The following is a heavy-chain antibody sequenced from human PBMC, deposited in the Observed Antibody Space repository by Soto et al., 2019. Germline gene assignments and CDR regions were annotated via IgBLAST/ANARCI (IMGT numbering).Heavy chain of an antibody. D-gene: IGHD3-3*01. CDR3: ARGLTSYYDFWSGYYSGYYYYYMDV. J-gene: IGHJ6*03. CDR1: GGSFSGYY. V-gene: IGHV4-34*01. Sequence: PLETLSLTCAVYGGSFSGYYWSWIRQPPGKGLEWIGEINHSGSTNYNPSLKSRVTISVDTSKNQFSLKLSSVTAADTAVYYCARGLTSYYDFWSGYYSGYYYYYMDVWGKGTTVTVSS. CDR2: INHSGST.